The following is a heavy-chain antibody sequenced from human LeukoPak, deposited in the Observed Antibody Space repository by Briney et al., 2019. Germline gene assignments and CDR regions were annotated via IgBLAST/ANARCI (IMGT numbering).Heavy chain of an antibody. D-gene: IGHD3-10*01. CDR2: ISWNSGSI. CDR1: GFSFDDYG. CDR3: AKDIRFGELPGAFDI. Sequence: PGRSLRLSCAASGFSFDDYGMHWVRQAPGKGLEWVSGISWNSGSIGYADSVKGRFTISRDNAKNSLYLQMNSLRAEDTALYYCAKDIRFGELPGAFDIWGQGTMVTVSS. V-gene: IGHV3-9*01. J-gene: IGHJ3*02.